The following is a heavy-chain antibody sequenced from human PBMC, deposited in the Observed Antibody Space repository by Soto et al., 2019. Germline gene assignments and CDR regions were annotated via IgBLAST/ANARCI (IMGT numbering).Heavy chain of an antibody. Sequence: APVKVFCKASGYTFTGYYMHWVRQAPGQGLEWMGWINPNIDRTNYAQKFQGRVTITADKSTSTAYMELSSLRSDDTAVYYCARFCGRHSTACVYFWGHGTLVTVSS. J-gene: IGHJ4*01. CDR2: INPNIDRT. V-gene: IGHV1-2*02. D-gene: IGHD2-2*01. CDR3: ARFCGRHSTACVYF. CDR1: GYTFTGYY.